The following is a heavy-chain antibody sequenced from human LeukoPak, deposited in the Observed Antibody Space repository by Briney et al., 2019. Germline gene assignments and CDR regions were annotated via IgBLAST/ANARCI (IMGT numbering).Heavy chain of an antibody. V-gene: IGHV4-30-2*01. CDR1: SGSISSGGSS. D-gene: IGHD3-9*01. Sequence: PSQTLSLTCAVSSGSISSGGSSWSWIRQPPGKGLEWIGYIYHSGSTYYNPSLKSRVTISLDRSRNQFSLKLSSVTAADTAVYYCARTYYDILTGYYFDPWGQGTLVTVSS. CDR2: IYHSGST. J-gene: IGHJ5*02. CDR3: ARTYYDILTGYYFDP.